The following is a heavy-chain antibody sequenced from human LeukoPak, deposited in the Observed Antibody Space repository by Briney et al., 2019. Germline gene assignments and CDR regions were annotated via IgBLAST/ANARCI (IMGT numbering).Heavy chain of an antibody. CDR2: IHTSGST. Sequence: PSQTLSLTCTVSGASISSTSYCWGRIRQPAGMGLEWIGHIHTSGSTNYNPSLKSRVTISVDTSKNQFSLKVSSVSAADTAVYYCARTAGSYDFYYMDVWGKGTTVTVSS. D-gene: IGHD3-10*01. CDR3: ARTAGSYDFYYMDV. CDR1: GASISSTSYC. V-gene: IGHV4-61*09. J-gene: IGHJ6*03.